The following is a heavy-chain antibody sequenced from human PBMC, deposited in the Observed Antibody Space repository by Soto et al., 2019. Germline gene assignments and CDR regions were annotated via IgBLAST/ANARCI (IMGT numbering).Heavy chain of an antibody. CDR2: ITSGGDKT. CDR3: AKDAGDVRDWDCRGGSCSPDGMDV. V-gene: IGHV3-23*01. D-gene: IGHD2-15*01. CDR1: GLRFGSYA. Sequence: EVQLLESGGGLVQPGGSLRLSCAASGLRFGSYAMFWVRQAPGKGLEWVSAITSGGDKTYFADSVKGRFTISRDNSRNTVYLQLNSLRAEDTAVYYCAKDAGDVRDWDCRGGSCSPDGMDVWGQGTTVTVSS. J-gene: IGHJ6*02.